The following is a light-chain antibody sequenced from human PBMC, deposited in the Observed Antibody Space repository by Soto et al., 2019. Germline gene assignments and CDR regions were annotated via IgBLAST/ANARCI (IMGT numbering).Light chain of an antibody. J-gene: IGKJ4*01. CDR2: FAS. CDR1: QRVSNN. Sequence: IVMTQSPATLSVSPGEKATLSCRASQRVSNNLAWYQQKPGQAPRLFIYFASTRATGIPARFSGSGSGTEFSLTISNLQSEDFAVYYCQQYNKWPLTFGGGTKVETK. V-gene: IGKV3-15*01. CDR3: QQYNKWPLT.